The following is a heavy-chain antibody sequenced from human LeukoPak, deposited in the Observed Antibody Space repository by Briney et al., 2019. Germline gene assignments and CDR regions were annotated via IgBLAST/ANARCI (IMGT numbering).Heavy chain of an antibody. CDR1: GGSISSTTSY. CDR2: IYYSGST. J-gene: IGHJ2*01. CDR3: ARDENYYDSSGYFDWYFDL. D-gene: IGHD3-22*01. Sequence: SETLSLTCAVSGGSISSTTSYWGWIRQPPGKGLEWIGRIYYSGSTFYNPSLKSRVTISVDTSKNQFSLKLSSVTAADTAVYYCARDENYYDSSGYFDWYFDLWGRGTLVTVSS. V-gene: IGHV4-39*07.